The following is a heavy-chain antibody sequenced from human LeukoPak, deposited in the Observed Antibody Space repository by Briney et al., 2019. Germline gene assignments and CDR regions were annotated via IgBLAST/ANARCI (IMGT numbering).Heavy chain of an antibody. CDR2: ISYDGSNK. CDR1: GFTFSSYS. CDR3: AKEFPVAGSPFDY. D-gene: IGHD6-19*01. J-gene: IGHJ4*02. Sequence: GGSLRLSCAASGFTFSSYSMNWVRQAPGKGLEWVAVISYDGSNKYYADSVEGRFTISRDNSKNTLYLQMNSLRAEDTAVYYCAKEFPVAGSPFDYWGQGTLVTVSS. V-gene: IGHV3-30*18.